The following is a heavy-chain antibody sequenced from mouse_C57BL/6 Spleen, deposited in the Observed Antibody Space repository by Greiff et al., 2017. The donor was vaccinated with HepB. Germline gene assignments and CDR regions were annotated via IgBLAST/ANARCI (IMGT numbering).Heavy chain of an antibody. CDR1: GFTFSSYA. Sequence: EVKLMESGGGLVKPGGSLKLSCAASGFTFSSYAMSWVRQTPEKRLEWVATISDGGSYTYYPDNVKGRFTISRDNAKNNLYLQMSHLKSEDTAMYYCARGREYSNFFDYWGQGTTLTVSS. CDR2: ISDGGSYT. CDR3: ARGREYSNFFDY. V-gene: IGHV5-4*03. D-gene: IGHD2-5*01. J-gene: IGHJ2*01.